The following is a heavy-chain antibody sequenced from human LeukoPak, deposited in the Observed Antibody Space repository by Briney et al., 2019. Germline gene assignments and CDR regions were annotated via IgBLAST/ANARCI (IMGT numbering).Heavy chain of an antibody. CDR1: GFTFSSYE. J-gene: IGHJ4*02. D-gene: IGHD4-17*01. Sequence: GGSLRLSCAASGFTFSSYEMSWVRQAPGKGLEWVSYISSSGSTIYYADSVKGRFTISRDNAKNSLYLQMNSLRAEDTAVYYCAKTTVTTSLPFDYWGQGTLVTVSS. CDR2: ISSSGSTI. V-gene: IGHV3-48*03. CDR3: AKTTVTTSLPFDY.